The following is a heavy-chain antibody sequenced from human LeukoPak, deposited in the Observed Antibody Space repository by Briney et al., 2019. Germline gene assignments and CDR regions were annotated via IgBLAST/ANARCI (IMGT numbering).Heavy chain of an antibody. Sequence: PSETLSLTCTVSGGSISSSSYYWGWIRQPPGKGLEWIGSIYYSGSTYYNPSLKSRVTISVDTSKNQFSLKLSSVTAADTAVYYCARAGTTQDAFDIWGQGTMVTVSS. CDR1: GGSISSSSYY. CDR2: IYYSGST. D-gene: IGHD1-1*01. CDR3: ARAGTTQDAFDI. V-gene: IGHV4-39*07. J-gene: IGHJ3*02.